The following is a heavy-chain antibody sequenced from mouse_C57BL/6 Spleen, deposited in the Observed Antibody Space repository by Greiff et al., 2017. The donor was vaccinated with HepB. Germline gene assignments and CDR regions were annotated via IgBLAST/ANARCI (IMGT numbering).Heavy chain of an antibody. Sequence: QVQLQQPGTELVKPGASVKLSCKASGYTFTSYWMHWVKQRPGQGLEWIGNINPSNGGTNYNEKFKSKATLTVDKSSSTAYMQLSSLTSEDSAVYYCARKGTTVVAKVYFDYWGQGTTLTVSS. CDR1: GYTFTSYW. CDR2: INPSNGGT. CDR3: ARKGTTVVAKVYFDY. V-gene: IGHV1-53*01. J-gene: IGHJ2*01. D-gene: IGHD1-1*01.